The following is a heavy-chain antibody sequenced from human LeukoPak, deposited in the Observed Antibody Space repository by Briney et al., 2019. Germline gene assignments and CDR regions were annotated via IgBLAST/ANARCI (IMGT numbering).Heavy chain of an antibody. V-gene: IGHV4-61*08. CDR3: ARGTRTYDYVWGSYRRNGENFDY. Sequence: SETLSLTCTVSGGSISSGDYYWSWIRQPPGKGLEWIGYIYYSGSTNYNPSLKSRVTISVDTSKNQFSLKLSSVTAADTAVYYCARGTRTYDYVWGSYRRNGENFDYWGQGTLVTVSS. CDR2: IYYSGST. J-gene: IGHJ4*02. D-gene: IGHD3-16*02. CDR1: GGSISSGDYY.